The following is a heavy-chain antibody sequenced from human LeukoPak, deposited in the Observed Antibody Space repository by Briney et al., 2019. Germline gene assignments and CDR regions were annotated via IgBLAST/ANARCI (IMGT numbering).Heavy chain of an antibody. V-gene: IGHV3-23*01. Sequence: GGSLRLSCAASGFTVSNHAMTWVRQAPGKGLEWVSSISGSVGSTYYADSVKGRFTISRDNSKNTLYLQMNSLRAEDTAVYYCARDRHYYGSGSYFDYWGQGTLVTVSS. CDR3: ARDRHYYGSGSYFDY. CDR2: ISGSVGST. D-gene: IGHD3-10*01. CDR1: GFTVSNHA. J-gene: IGHJ4*02.